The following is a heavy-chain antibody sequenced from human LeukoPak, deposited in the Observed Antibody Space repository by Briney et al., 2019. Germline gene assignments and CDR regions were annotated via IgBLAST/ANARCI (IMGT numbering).Heavy chain of an antibody. J-gene: IGHJ6*04. D-gene: IGHD1-1*01. CDR3: ARDRTYYYYYGMDV. CDR2: ISAYNGNT. V-gene: IGHV1-18*04. CDR1: GYTFTSYG. Sequence: GASVKVSCKASGYTFTSYGISWVRQAPGQGLEWMGWISAYNGNTNYAQKLQGRVTMTTDTSTSTAYMELRSLRSDDTAVYYCARDRTYYYYYGMDVWGKGTTVTASS.